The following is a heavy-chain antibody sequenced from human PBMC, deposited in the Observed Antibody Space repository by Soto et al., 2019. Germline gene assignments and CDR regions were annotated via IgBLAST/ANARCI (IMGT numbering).Heavy chain of an antibody. J-gene: IGHJ3*02. CDR1: GGSFSSSY. Sequence: QVQLQESGPGLVKPSETLSLICNVSGGSFSSSYWSWIRQPPGKGLEWIGYIYYRGTVNYNPSLKSRVTISEDTCKNQFSLKLSSVTAADTAVYYCARVQDYGDPLRAFDIWGQGTMVTVPS. CDR2: IYYRGTV. V-gene: IGHV4-59*08. CDR3: ARVQDYGDPLRAFDI. D-gene: IGHD4-17*01.